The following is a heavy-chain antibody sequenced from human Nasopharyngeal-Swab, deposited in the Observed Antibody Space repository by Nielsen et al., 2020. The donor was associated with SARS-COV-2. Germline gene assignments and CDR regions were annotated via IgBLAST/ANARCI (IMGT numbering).Heavy chain of an antibody. Sequence: GESLKISCAASGFTFSDYYMSWIRQAPGKGLEWVSYISSSSSYTNYADSVKGRFTISRDNAKNSLYLQMNSLRAEDTAVYYCAKGVERAAEDYWGQGTLATVSS. V-gene: IGHV3-11*05. CDR3: AKGVERAAEDY. J-gene: IGHJ4*02. CDR1: GFTFSDYY. CDR2: ISSSSSYT. D-gene: IGHD6-13*01.